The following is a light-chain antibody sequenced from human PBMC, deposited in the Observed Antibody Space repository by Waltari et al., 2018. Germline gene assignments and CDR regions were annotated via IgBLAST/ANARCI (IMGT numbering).Light chain of an antibody. Sequence: SALTQPDSVSGSPGQSITISCSGISSDSGGYEYVSWYQQHPGKAPKVIIYDVNNRHSGVSTRFSGSKSGSSASLTISGLQAEDEADYYCSSFTSSTTGIFGGGTKVTVL. CDR2: DVN. CDR1: SSDSGGYEY. CDR3: SSFTSSTTGI. V-gene: IGLV2-14*03. J-gene: IGLJ2*01.